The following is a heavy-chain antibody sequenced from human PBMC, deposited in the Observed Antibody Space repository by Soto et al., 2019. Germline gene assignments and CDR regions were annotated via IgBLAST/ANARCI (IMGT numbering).Heavy chain of an antibody. D-gene: IGHD3-3*01. V-gene: IGHV4-39*01. CDR1: VGSISRSRYY. CDR2: INYSGTA. J-gene: IGHJ3*01. CDR3: VRPINWSGGWGAFDV. Sequence: QMQLQESGQGLVKPSETLSLTCSVSVGSISRSRYYWGWIRQSPGKGLEWMGSINYSGTAQYNPSLKSRVTISADTSKNQFSLRLRSVTAADTAVYYCVRPINWSGGWGAFDVWGQGTMVTVSS.